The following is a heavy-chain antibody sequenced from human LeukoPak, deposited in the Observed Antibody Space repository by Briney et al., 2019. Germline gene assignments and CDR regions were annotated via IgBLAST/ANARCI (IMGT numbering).Heavy chain of an antibody. D-gene: IGHD2-2*01. CDR3: ARNVPAGDWYFDL. CDR1: GDSVSSNSAA. CDR2: TYYRSKWYS. V-gene: IGHV6-1*01. Sequence: SQTLSLTCAISGDSVSSNSAAWNWIRQSPSRGLEWLGRTYYRSKWYSDYAPSVKSRITIDADTSKNQFSLQLSSVTPEDTAVYYCARNVPAGDWYFDLWGRGTLVIVSS. J-gene: IGHJ2*01.